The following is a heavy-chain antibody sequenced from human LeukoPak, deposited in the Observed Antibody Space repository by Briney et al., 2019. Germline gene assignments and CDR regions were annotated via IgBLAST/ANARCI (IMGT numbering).Heavy chain of an antibody. CDR2: ISYDGSNK. CDR1: GFTFSSYA. Sequence: PGRSLRLSCAASGFTFSSYAMHWVRQAPGKGLEWVAVISYDGSNKYYADSVKGRFTISRDNSKNTLYLQMNSLRAEDTALYYCAKGSKEMATSSFDYWGQGTLVTVSS. J-gene: IGHJ4*02. CDR3: AKGSKEMATSSFDY. D-gene: IGHD5-24*01. V-gene: IGHV3-30*04.